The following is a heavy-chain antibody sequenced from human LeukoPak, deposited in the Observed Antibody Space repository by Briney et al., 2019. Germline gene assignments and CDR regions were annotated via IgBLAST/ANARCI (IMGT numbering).Heavy chain of an antibody. V-gene: IGHV3-20*04. J-gene: IGHJ4*02. Sequence: GGSLRLSCAASGFTFDDYDMSWVRQAPGKGLEWVSGINWNAGSTGYADSVKGRLTISRDNAKNSLYLQMNGLRVEDTALYYCARDGRYSNSWREYWGQRTLVTVSS. D-gene: IGHD6-13*01. CDR2: INWNAGST. CDR1: GFTFDDYD. CDR3: ARDGRYSNSWREY.